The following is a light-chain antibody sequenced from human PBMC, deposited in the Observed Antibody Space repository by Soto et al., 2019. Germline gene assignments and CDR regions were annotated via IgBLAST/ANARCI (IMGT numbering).Light chain of an antibody. Sequence: EIVLRQSPGTLSLSPGEGATLSCRARQSVSNNYLAWYQQKPGQAPRLLIYGASSRATGIPDRFSGSGSGTDFTLTISRLEPEDFAVYYCQQYGSSQTWTFGQGTKVDIK. V-gene: IGKV3-20*01. CDR3: QQYGSSQTWT. CDR1: QSVSNNY. J-gene: IGKJ1*01. CDR2: GAS.